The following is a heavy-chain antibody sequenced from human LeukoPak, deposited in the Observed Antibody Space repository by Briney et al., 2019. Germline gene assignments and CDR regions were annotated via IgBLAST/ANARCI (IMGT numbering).Heavy chain of an antibody. J-gene: IGHJ4*02. CDR1: GFTFSDYY. Sequence: GGSLRLSCAASGFTFSDYYMNWIRQAPGKGLEWVSFIYSGTIHYSDSVKGRFTISGDNSKNTLYLQMNSLRAEDTAVYYCARRAGAYSHPYDYWGQGTLVTVSS. V-gene: IGHV3-53*01. CDR2: IYSGTI. D-gene: IGHD4/OR15-4a*01. CDR3: ARRAGAYSHPYDY.